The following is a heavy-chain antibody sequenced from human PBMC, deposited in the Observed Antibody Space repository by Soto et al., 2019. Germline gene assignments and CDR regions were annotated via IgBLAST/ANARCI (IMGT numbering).Heavy chain of an antibody. J-gene: IGHJ6*02. CDR2: IIPIFGPA. CDR1: GGTFSSYA. D-gene: IGHD6-25*01. Sequence: QVQLVQSGAEVKKPGSSVKVSCKASGGTFSSYAISWVRQAPGQGLEWMGGIIPIFGPANYAQKFEGRVTITADEATSTAYMELSSLRSEDTAVYYCARDARPRVSYYYYGMDVWGQGTTVTVSS. CDR3: ARDARPRVSYYYYGMDV. V-gene: IGHV1-69*01.